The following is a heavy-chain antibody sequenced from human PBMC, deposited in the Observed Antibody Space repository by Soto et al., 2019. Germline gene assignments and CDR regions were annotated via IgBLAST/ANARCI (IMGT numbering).Heavy chain of an antibody. J-gene: IGHJ4*02. CDR1: GGTFSSNP. CDR3: ARDADLDY. V-gene: IGHV1-69*01. Sequence: QVQLVQSGAEVKKPGSSVKVSCKTSGGTFSSNPFTWMRQAPGRGLEWMGEIMPVLGATNYAQNFQDRVTITADESTTTVYMELRSLRSEDTAVYYCARDADLDYWGQGTLVTVSS. CDR2: IMPVLGAT.